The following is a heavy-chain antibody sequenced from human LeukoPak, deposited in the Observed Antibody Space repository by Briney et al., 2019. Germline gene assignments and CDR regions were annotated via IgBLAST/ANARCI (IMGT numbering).Heavy chain of an antibody. D-gene: IGHD3-22*01. CDR3: ARGMYYYDSGGYYFDY. Sequence: PGGSLRLSCAASGFTFNSYAMSWVRQAPGKGLEWVSAISASGGATDYAASVKGRFTISRDNSKNTLYLQMDCLRAEDTAVYYCARGMYYYDSGGYYFDYWGQGSQVTVSS. CDR2: ISASGGAT. J-gene: IGHJ4*02. CDR1: GFTFNSYA. V-gene: IGHV3-23*01.